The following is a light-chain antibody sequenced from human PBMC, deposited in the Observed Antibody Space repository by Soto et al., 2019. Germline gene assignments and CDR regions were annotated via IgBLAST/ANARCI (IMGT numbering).Light chain of an antibody. V-gene: IGKV1-39*01. Sequence: DIPLTQSPPSLSASVGDRVTITCRTSQSISSFLNWYQQKPGKAPNLLIYITSSLESGVPPRFSGSGSGTDLTLTISSLQPEDSATYFCQQIYNSPSTFGQGTKVEIK. CDR3: QQIYNSPST. CDR1: QSISSF. J-gene: IGKJ1*01. CDR2: ITS.